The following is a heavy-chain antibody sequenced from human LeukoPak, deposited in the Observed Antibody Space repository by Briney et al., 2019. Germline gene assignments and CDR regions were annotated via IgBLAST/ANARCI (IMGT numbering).Heavy chain of an antibody. CDR3: ARDPQRNWYFEL. CDR2: ISSSSSYI. Sequence: GGSLRLSCAASGFTFSSHALGWVRKAPGQGLELVSSISSSSSYIYYADSVKGRFTISKDNAMHSLYLQMNRLRAEDTAVYYCARDPQRNWYFELWGRDTLLTVSS. V-gene: IGHV3-21*01. J-gene: IGHJ2*01. CDR1: GFTFSSHA.